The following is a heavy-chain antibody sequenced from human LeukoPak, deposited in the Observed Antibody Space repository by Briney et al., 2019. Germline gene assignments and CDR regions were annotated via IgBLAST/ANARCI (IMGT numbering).Heavy chain of an antibody. V-gene: IGHV7-4-1*02. CDR3: ARQYYDILTGGSFDP. J-gene: IGHJ5*02. Sequence: ASVKVSCKASGYIFSNYAMNWVRQAPGQGLEWMGWINTNTGNPTYAQGFTGRFVFSLDTSVSTAYLQISSLKAEDTAVYYCARQYYDILTGGSFDPWGQGTLVTVSS. CDR1: GYIFSNYA. D-gene: IGHD3-9*01. CDR2: INTNTGNP.